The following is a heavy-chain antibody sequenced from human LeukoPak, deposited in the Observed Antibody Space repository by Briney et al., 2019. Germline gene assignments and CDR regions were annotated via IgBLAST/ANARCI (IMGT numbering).Heavy chain of an antibody. CDR1: GFTFSSYA. V-gene: IGHV3-30*04. Sequence: LAGGSLRLSCAASGFTFSSYAMHWVRQAPGKGLEWVAVISYDGSNKYYADSVKGRFTISRDNSKNTLYLQMNSLRADDTAVYYCAKESTVTPGNVNWFDPWSQGTLVTVSS. D-gene: IGHD4-17*01. CDR2: ISYDGSNK. CDR3: AKESTVTPGNVNWFDP. J-gene: IGHJ5*02.